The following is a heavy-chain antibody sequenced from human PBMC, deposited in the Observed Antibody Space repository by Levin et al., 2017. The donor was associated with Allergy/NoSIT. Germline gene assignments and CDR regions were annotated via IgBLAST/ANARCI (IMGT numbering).Heavy chain of an antibody. CDR3: AKYGEKRGTAPFSLDY. CDR2: VSGNGEAA. V-gene: IGHV3-23*01. J-gene: IGHJ4*02. CDR1: GFIFRNYD. Sequence: GESLKISCAASGFIFRNYDMGWVRQAPGKGLEWVATVSGNGEAAVYGDSVKGRFTISRDNSRNTVYLQCNSLRDEDTAVYYCAKYGEKRGTAPFSLDYWGQGTLLTVSS. D-gene: IGHD1/OR15-1a*01.